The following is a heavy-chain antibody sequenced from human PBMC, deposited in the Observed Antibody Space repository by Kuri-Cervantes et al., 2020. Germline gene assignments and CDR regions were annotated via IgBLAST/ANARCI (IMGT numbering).Heavy chain of an antibody. V-gene: IGHV1-18*01. CDR1: GFFFSNSG. CDR3: ARGAGAMVRGVIPWYFDL. CDR2: ISVYNGDT. Sequence: ASVKVSCKAAGFFFSNSGISWVRQAPGQGLEWMGWISVYNGDTNYAQKVQGRVTMTTDRSTRTAYMELRNLIPDDTAVYYCARGAGAMVRGVIPWYFDLWGRGTLVTVSS. J-gene: IGHJ2*01. D-gene: IGHD3-10*01.